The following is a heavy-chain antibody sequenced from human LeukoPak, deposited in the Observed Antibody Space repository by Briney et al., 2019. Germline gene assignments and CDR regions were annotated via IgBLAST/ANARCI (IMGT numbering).Heavy chain of an antibody. J-gene: IGHJ3*02. CDR3: ARINSGRHLGDAFDI. CDR2: VRGSGGIT. D-gene: IGHD1-26*01. CDR1: GFTFNLYA. V-gene: IGHV3-23*01. Sequence: GGSLRLSCKGSGFTFNLYAMMWVRQAPGKGLEWVSAVRGSGGITQYADSVKGRFTISRDNSRNTLFLQMNSLRAEDTAVYYCARINSGRHLGDAFDIWGQGTTVTVSS.